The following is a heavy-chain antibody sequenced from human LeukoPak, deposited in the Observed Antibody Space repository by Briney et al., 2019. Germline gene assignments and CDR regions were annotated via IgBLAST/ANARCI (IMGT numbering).Heavy chain of an antibody. CDR1: GFTFSSYA. J-gene: IGHJ5*02. CDR3: AKGFGGYCSSTSCPSDL. Sequence: PGGSLRFSCAASGFTFSSYAMSWVRQAPGKGLEWVLAISGSGGSTYYADSVKGRFTISRDTSKNTLYLQMNSLRAEDTAVYYCAKGFGGYCSSTSCPSDLWGQGTLVTVSS. CDR2: ISGSGGST. D-gene: IGHD2-2*01. V-gene: IGHV3-23*01.